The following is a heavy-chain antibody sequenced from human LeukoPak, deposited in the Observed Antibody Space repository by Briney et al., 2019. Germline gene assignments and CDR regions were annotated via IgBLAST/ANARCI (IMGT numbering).Heavy chain of an antibody. J-gene: IGHJ5*02. Sequence: GGSLRLSCAASGFTVSSNYISWVRQAPGKGLEWVSIIYSGGSTYYADSVKGRFTISRDNSKNTVYLQMNSLRAEDTAVYYCGRTPAGSGNWFDPWGQGTLVTVSP. CDR3: GRTPAGSGNWFDP. V-gene: IGHV3-53*01. D-gene: IGHD6-13*01. CDR2: IYSGGST. CDR1: GFTVSSNY.